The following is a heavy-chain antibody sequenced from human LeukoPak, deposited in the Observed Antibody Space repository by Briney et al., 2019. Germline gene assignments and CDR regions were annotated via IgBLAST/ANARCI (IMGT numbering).Heavy chain of an antibody. D-gene: IGHD3-3*01. CDR2: IYSGGST. J-gene: IGHJ4*02. CDR1: GFTVSSDY. V-gene: IGHV3-53*01. CDR3: ARGTIASLGPFEW. Sequence: GGSLRLSCAASGFTVSSDYMSWVRQAPGKRLEWVSVIYSGGSTFYADPVKGRFTISRDNPKNTLHPQTNSQKLEDTPIYYCARGTIASLGPFEWWGQGTLVTVSS.